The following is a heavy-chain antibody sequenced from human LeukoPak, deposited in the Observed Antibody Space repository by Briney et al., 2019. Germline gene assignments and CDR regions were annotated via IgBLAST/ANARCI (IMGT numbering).Heavy chain of an antibody. V-gene: IGHV1-69*05. Sequence: SVKVSCKASGGTFSSYAISWVRQAPGQGLEWMGRIIPIFGTANYAQKFQGRVTITTDESTSTAYMELSSLRSEDTAVYYCARDYHDSSGYPPPNWFDPWGQGTLVTVSS. CDR2: IIPIFGTA. CDR3: ARDYHDSSGYPPPNWFDP. CDR1: GGTFSSYA. J-gene: IGHJ5*02. D-gene: IGHD3-22*01.